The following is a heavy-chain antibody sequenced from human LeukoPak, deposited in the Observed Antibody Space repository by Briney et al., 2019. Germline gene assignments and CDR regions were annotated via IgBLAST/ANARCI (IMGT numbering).Heavy chain of an antibody. CDR2: IYYSGST. J-gene: IGHJ4*02. CDR3: VRHGGTRITLVEVYYFDY. Sequence: SETLSLTCAVSGYSISSSNWWGWIRQPPGKGLEWIGYIYYSGSTYYNPSLKSRVTISVDTSKNQFSLKLSSVTAADTAVYYCVRHGGTRITLVEVYYFDYWGQGTLVTVSS. V-gene: IGHV4-28*01. D-gene: IGHD4-11*01. CDR1: GYSISSSNW.